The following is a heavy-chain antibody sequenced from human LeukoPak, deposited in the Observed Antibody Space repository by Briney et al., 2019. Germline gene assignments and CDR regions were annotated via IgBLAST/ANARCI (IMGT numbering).Heavy chain of an antibody. D-gene: IGHD3-22*01. Sequence: GGSLRLSCTTSGFTFSSYAMSWVRQAPRKGLEWVSAISGSGGSTYYADSVKGRFTISRDNSKNTLYLQMNSLRAEDTAVYYCAKGKTLDYYDSSGYYYEPYFGYWGQGTLVTVSS. V-gene: IGHV3-23*01. CDR1: GFTFSSYA. J-gene: IGHJ4*02. CDR2: ISGSGGST. CDR3: AKGKTLDYYDSSGYYYEPYFGY.